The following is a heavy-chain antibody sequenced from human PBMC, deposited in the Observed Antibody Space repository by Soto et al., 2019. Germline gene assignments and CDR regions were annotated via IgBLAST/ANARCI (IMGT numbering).Heavy chain of an antibody. Sequence: QVQLVQSGAEVKKPGASVKVSCKASGYTFTSYGISWVRQAPGQGLEWMGWISAYNGNTNYAQKLQGRVTITTDTSTSTAYMELRSLRSDDTAVYYCARSAEGFGYSCGWYVGGMDVWGQGTTVTVSS. V-gene: IGHV1-18*01. D-gene: IGHD6-19*01. J-gene: IGHJ6*02. CDR3: ARSAEGFGYSCGWYVGGMDV. CDR1: GYTFTSYG. CDR2: ISAYNGNT.